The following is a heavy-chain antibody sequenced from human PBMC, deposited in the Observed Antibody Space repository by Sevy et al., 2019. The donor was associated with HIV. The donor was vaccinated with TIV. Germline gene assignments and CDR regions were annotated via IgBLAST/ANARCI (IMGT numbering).Heavy chain of an antibody. V-gene: IGHV3-15*01. CDR1: AFTFSKAW. CDR3: TTEADYGDYAFDY. CDR2: IKSKTDGGTT. J-gene: IGHJ4*02. Sequence: GGSLRLSCGASAFTFSKAWMSWDRQAPGKGLEWVGRIKSKTDGGTTDHAAPVKGRFTISRDDSKNTLYLQMNSLKTEDTAVYYCTTEADYGDYAFDYWGQGTLVTVSS. D-gene: IGHD4-17*01.